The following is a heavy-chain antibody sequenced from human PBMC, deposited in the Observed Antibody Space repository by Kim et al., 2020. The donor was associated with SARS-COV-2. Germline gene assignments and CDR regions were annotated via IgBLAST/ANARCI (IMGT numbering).Heavy chain of an antibody. D-gene: IGHD4-4*01. CDR1: GGSISSYY. CDR2: IYYSGST. J-gene: IGHJ6*03. CDR3: AGTYSNSYYYYYYMDV. V-gene: IGHV4-59*08. Sequence: SETLSLTCTVSGGSISSYYWSWIRQPPGKGLEWIGYIYYSGSTNYNPSLKSRVTISVDTSKNQFSLKLSSVTAADTAVYYCAGTYSNSYYYYYYMDVWG.